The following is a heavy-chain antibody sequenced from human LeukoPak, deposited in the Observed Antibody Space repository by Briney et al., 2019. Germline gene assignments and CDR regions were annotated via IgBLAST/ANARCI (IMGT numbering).Heavy chain of an antibody. CDR2: IIPIFGTA. V-gene: IGHV1-69*05. Sequence: AASVKVSCKAYGGTFSSYAISWVRQAPGQGLEWMGRIIPIFGTANYAQKFQGRVTITTDESTSTAYMELSSLRSEDTAVYYCARGMGYDILTGADAPYYMDVWGKGTTVTVSS. J-gene: IGHJ6*03. D-gene: IGHD3-9*01. CDR1: GGTFSSYA. CDR3: ARGMGYDILTGADAPYYMDV.